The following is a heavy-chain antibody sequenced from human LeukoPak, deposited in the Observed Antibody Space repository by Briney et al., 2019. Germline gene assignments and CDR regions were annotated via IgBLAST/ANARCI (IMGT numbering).Heavy chain of an antibody. CDR2: MNPNSGNT. Sequence: SVKVSCKASGYTFTSYAMNWVRQAPGQGLEWMGWMNPNSGNTGYAQKFQGRVTMTRNTSISTAYMELSSLRSEDTAVYYCARAQRISSSSAVGYWGQGTLVTVSS. CDR1: GYTFTSYA. V-gene: IGHV1-8*02. D-gene: IGHD6-6*01. J-gene: IGHJ4*02. CDR3: ARAQRISSSSAVGY.